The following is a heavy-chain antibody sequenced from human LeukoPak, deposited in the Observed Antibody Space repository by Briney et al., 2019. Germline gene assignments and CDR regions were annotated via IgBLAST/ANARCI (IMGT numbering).Heavy chain of an antibody. Sequence: GQSLRLSCAASGFTFSSYSMNWDRQAPGKGLEWVSSISSSSSNYIYYADSVKGRFTISRDNAKNSLYLQMNSLTAEDTAVYYCARVETLRYGSGSYYAFDIWGQGTMVTVSS. CDR3: ARVETLRYGSGSYYAFDI. V-gene: IGHV3-21*01. D-gene: IGHD3-10*01. CDR2: ISSSSSNYI. CDR1: GFTFSSYS. J-gene: IGHJ3*02.